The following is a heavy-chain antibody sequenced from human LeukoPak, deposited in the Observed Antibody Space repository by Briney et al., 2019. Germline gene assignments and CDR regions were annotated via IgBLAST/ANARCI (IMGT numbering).Heavy chain of an antibody. CDR2: INPNSGGT. Sequence: ASVKVSCKASGYSFTGYYMHWVRQAPGQGLEWMGRINPNSGGTNYAQKFQGRVTMTRDTSISTAYVELSRLRSDDTAVYYCARAGDSSSYYYGAFDIWGQGTMVTVSS. CDR3: ARAGDSSSYYYGAFDI. J-gene: IGHJ3*02. V-gene: IGHV1-2*06. CDR1: GYSFTGYY. D-gene: IGHD3-22*01.